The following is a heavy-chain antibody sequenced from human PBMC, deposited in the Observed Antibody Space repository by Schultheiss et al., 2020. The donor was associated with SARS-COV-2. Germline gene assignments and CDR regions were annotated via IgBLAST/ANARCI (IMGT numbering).Heavy chain of an antibody. CDR3: SKSSSVAGPFDY. J-gene: IGHJ4*02. D-gene: IGHD6-19*01. Sequence: GGSLRLSCAASGFTFSSYVMRWVRQAPGKGLVWVSAISDSSGSTYDADSVKGRFTISRDNSKNTLYLQMNSLRGEDTAVYYCSKSSSVAGPFDYWGQGTTVTVAS. CDR2: ISDSSGST. CDR1: GFTFSSYV. V-gene: IGHV3-23*01.